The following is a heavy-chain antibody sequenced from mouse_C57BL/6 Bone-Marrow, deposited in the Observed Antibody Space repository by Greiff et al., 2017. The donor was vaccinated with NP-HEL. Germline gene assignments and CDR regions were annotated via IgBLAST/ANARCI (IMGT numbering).Heavy chain of an antibody. J-gene: IGHJ1*03. CDR3: ASYDGYYVLYFDV. CDR1: GYTFTDYY. V-gene: IGHV1-75*01. D-gene: IGHD2-3*01. Sequence: VQLQQSGPELVKPGASVKISCKASGYTFTDYYINWVKQRPGQGLEWIGWIFPGSGSTYYNENFKGKATLTVDKSSSTAYMLLSSLTSEDSAVYFCASYDGYYVLYFDVWGTGTTVTVSS. CDR2: IFPGSGST.